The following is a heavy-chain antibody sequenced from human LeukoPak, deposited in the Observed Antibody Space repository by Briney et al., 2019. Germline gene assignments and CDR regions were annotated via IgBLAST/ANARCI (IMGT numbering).Heavy chain of an antibody. CDR3: ARGSGAAAAPFSVGMDV. CDR2: INWNGGST. Sequence: GGSLRLSCAASGSTFDDYGMSWVRQAPGKGLEWVSGINWNGGSTGYADSVKGRFTISRDNAKNSLYLQMNSLRAEDTALYHCARGSGAAAAPFSVGMDVWGQGTTVTVSS. CDR1: GSTFDDYG. J-gene: IGHJ6*02. V-gene: IGHV3-20*01. D-gene: IGHD6-13*01.